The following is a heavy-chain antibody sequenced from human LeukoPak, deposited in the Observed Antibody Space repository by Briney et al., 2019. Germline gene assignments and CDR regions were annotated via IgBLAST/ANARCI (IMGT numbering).Heavy chain of an antibody. CDR1: GFTFSSYS. CDR3: ARVRGSGIVEVPAAKYFDY. J-gene: IGHJ4*02. V-gene: IGHV3-21*01. Sequence: GGSLRLSCAASGFTFSSYSLNWVRQAPGKGLQWVSSISSSSSYIYYADSVKGRFTISRDNAKNSLYLQMNSLRAEDTAAYYCARVRGSGIVEVPAAKYFDYWGQGTLVTVSS. CDR2: ISSSSSYI. D-gene: IGHD2-2*01.